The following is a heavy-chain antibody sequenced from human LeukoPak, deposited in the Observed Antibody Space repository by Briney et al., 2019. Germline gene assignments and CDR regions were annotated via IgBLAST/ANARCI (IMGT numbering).Heavy chain of an antibody. Sequence: PGGSLRLSCAASGLTFSSYGMHWVRQAPGKGLEWVSSVSGSGGSIYYADSVKGWFTSSRDHSKHTLYLQMNSLRLEETAVYYCAKRRSEVGETVAPGDYWGQGTLVTVSS. J-gene: IGHJ4*02. D-gene: IGHD1-26*01. V-gene: IGHV3-23*01. CDR2: VSGSGGSI. CDR1: GLTFSSYG. CDR3: AKRRSEVGETVAPGDY.